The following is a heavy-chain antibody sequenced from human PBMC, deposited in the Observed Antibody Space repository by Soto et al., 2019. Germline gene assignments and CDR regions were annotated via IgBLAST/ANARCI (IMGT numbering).Heavy chain of an antibody. V-gene: IGHV3-33*01. CDR1: GFTFSSYG. CDR3: ARDHSSSSWYLGWFDP. J-gene: IGHJ5*02. Sequence: PGGSLRLSCAASGFTFSSYGMHWVRQAPGKGLEWVAVIWYDGSNKYYADSVKGRFTISRDNSKNTLYLQMNSLRAEDTAVYYCARDHSSSSWYLGWFDPWGQGTLVTVSS. CDR2: IWYDGSNK. D-gene: IGHD6-13*01.